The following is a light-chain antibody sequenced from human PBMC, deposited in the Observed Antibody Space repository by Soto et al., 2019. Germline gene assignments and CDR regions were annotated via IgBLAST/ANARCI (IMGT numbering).Light chain of an antibody. Sequence: IVLPQSPGTLSLSPGEVATLSCRASQSVSSSDLAWYQQKPGQAPRLLIYSASSRATGIPDRFSGSGSGTDFTLTISRLEPEDFAVYYCQQSDTFGQGTKLEIK. CDR3: QQSDT. V-gene: IGKV3-20*01. J-gene: IGKJ2*01. CDR1: QSVSSSD. CDR2: SAS.